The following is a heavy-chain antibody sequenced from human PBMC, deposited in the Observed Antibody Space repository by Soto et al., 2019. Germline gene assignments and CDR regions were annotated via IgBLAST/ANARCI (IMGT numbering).Heavy chain of an antibody. CDR3: SRPYCGSNSCHNWFDP. D-gene: IGHD2-2*01. Sequence: ASVKVSCKASGYIFTDYYMNWVRQAPGQGLEWMGWINPNSGSTNYAQKFQGRVTMTTDTSITTAYMELSGLRTDDTAVYYCSRPYCGSNSCHNWFDPWGQGTQVTVSS. CDR2: INPNSGST. J-gene: IGHJ5*02. V-gene: IGHV1-2*02. CDR1: GYIFTDYY.